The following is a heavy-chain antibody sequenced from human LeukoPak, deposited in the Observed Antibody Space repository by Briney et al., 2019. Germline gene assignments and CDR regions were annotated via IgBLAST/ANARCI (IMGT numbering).Heavy chain of an antibody. V-gene: IGHV1-2*02. Sequence: ASVKVSCKTSEYTFTAYYIHWVRQAPGLGLEWMGWIDPSSGATYYAQKFQGRVTITRDTSTDTAYMDLSRLRSDDTAIYYCARVRYIWNYVYFEYWGQGTLLTVSS. J-gene: IGHJ4*02. CDR3: ARVRYIWNYVYFEY. D-gene: IGHD1-7*01. CDR1: EYTFTAYY. CDR2: IDPSSGAT.